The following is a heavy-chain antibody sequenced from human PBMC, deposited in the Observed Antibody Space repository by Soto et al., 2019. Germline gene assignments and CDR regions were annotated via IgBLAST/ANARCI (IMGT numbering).Heavy chain of an antibody. V-gene: IGHV3-49*04. CDR1: GFTFGAYA. CDR3: TRGSGYCSGGSCSSLY. Sequence: EVQLVESGGGLVQPGRSLRLSCTASGFTFGAYAMSWVRQAPGKGLEWVGFIRSKAYGGTTEYAASVKGRFTISRDDSRSIAYLQMNSLKTEDTAVYYCTRGSGYCSGGSCSSLYWGQGTLVTVSS. J-gene: IGHJ4*02. CDR2: IRSKAYGGTT. D-gene: IGHD2-15*01.